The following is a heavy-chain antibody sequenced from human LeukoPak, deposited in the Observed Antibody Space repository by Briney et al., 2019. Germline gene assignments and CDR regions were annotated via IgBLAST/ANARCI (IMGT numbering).Heavy chain of an antibody. D-gene: IGHD6-19*01. V-gene: IGHV3-48*01. CDR1: GFTFSSLP. Sequence: PGGSLRLSCAASGFTFSSLPMNWVRQAPRKGLEWVANIDERSTVNYADSVKGRFTISRDNAKNSLYLQMNILRAEDTAVYYCARSRGAGPGAHFDYWGQGILVTVSS. CDR3: ARSRGAGPGAHFDY. J-gene: IGHJ4*02. CDR2: IDERSTV.